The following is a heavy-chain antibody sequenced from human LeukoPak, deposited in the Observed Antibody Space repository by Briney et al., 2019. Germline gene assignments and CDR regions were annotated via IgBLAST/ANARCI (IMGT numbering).Heavy chain of an antibody. D-gene: IGHD3-9*01. CDR3: ARGYFDWLPYFLDY. V-gene: IGHV1-8*01. CDR1: GYTFTSYD. CDR2: MNPNSGNT. Sequence: ASVKVSCKASGYTFTSYDINWVRQATGQGLEWMGWMNPNSGNTGYAQKFQGRVTMTRSTSISTAYMELSSLRSEDTAVYYCARGYFDWLPYFLDYWGQGTLVTVSS. J-gene: IGHJ4*02.